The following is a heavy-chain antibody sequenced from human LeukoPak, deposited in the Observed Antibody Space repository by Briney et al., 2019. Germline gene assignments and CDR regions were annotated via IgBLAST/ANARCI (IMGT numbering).Heavy chain of an antibody. Sequence: GGSLRLSCAASGFTFSSYSMHWVRQGPGKGLEGVAVISYDGSNKYYADSVKGRFTISRDNSKNTLYLQMNSLRAEDTAVYYCARDKDIVVVVAATLDYWGQGTLVTVSS. J-gene: IGHJ4*02. V-gene: IGHV3-30-3*01. CDR2: ISYDGSNK. CDR1: GFTFSSYS. CDR3: ARDKDIVVVVAATLDY. D-gene: IGHD2-15*01.